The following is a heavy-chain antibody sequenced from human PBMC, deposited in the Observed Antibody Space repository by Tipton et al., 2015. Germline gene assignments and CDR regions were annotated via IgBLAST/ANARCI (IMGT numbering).Heavy chain of an antibody. CDR2: IKPDGSES. CDR3: ARDILNDFCSGWPEEY. V-gene: IGHV3-7*01. Sequence: SLRLSCEASGFSFSNYWMTWVRQAPGKGLEWVANIKPDGSESYYLESVKGRFTFSRDNAKNSLHLQLNNLRAEDTAVYYCARDILNDFCSGWPEEYWGQGTLVTVSS. CDR1: GFSFSNYW. J-gene: IGHJ4*02. D-gene: IGHD3-3*01.